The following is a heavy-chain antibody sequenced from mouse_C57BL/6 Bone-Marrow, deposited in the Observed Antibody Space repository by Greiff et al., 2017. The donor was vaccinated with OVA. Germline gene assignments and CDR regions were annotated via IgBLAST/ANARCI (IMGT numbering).Heavy chain of an antibody. D-gene: IGHD2-3*01. CDR1: GYTFTSYG. Sequence: VQLQESGAELARPGASVKLSCKASGYTFTSYGISWVKQRTGQGLEWIGEIYPRSGNTYYNEKFKGKATLTADKSSSTAYMELRSLTSEDSAVYFCARNHDGYYYYFDYWGQGTTLTVSS. CDR2: IYPRSGNT. J-gene: IGHJ2*01. CDR3: ARNHDGYYYYFDY. V-gene: IGHV1-81*01.